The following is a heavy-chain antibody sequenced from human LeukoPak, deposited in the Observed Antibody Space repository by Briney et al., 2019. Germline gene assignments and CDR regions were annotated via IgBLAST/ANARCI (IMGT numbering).Heavy chain of an antibody. CDR3: AREVPYDTSVYYQPFDF. CDR1: GYTFTGYY. J-gene: IGHJ4*02. V-gene: IGHV1-18*04. CDR2: ISAYNGNT. D-gene: IGHD3-22*01. Sequence: ASVKVSCKASGYTFTGYYMHWVRQAPGQGLEWMGWISAYNGNTNYAQKLQGRVTMTTDTSTSTAYMELRSLRSDDTAVYYCAREVPYDTSVYYQPFDFWGQGTLVTVSS.